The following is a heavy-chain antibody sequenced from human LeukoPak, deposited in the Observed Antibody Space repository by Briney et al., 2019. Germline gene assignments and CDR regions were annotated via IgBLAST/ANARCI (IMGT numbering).Heavy chain of an antibody. V-gene: IGHV3-7*01. J-gene: IGHJ4*02. Sequence: GGSLRLSCGASGFTFSDYYMNWIRQAPGKGLEWVANIKEDGSEKYYVDSVKGRFTISKDNAQNSLYLQMNSLRVEDTAVYYCARDETRRFDYWGQGTLVTVSS. CDR2: IKEDGSEK. CDR1: GFTFSDYY. CDR3: ARDETRRFDY.